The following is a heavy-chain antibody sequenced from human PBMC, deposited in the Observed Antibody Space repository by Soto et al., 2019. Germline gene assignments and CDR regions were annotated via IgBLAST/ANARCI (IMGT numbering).Heavy chain of an antibody. D-gene: IGHD3-22*01. CDR2: ISSSSSYI. CDR3: ARAGRYYDSSGYYTAAYFDY. J-gene: IGHJ4*02. V-gene: IGHV3-21*01. Sequence: PGGSLRLSCAASGFTFSSYSMNWVRQAPGKGLEWVSSISSSSSYIYYADSVKGRFTISRDSAKNSLYLQMNSLRAEDTAVYYCARAGRYYDSSGYYTAAYFDYWGQGTLVTVSS. CDR1: GFTFSSYS.